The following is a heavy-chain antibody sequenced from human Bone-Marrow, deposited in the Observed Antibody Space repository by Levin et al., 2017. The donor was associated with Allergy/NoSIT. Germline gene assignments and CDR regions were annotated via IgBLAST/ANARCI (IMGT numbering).Heavy chain of an antibody. D-gene: IGHD3-10*01. V-gene: IGHV5-51*01. CDR2: IYPGDSDT. CDR1: GYSFTSYW. J-gene: IGHJ4*02. Sequence: GESLKISCKGSGYSFTSYWIGWVRQMPGKGLEWMGIIYPGDSDTRYSPSFQGQVTISADKSISTAYLQWSSLKASDTAMYYCARLGGRLYYYGSGSYYMYPYDYWGQGTLVTVSS. CDR3: ARLGGRLYYYGSGSYYMYPYDY.